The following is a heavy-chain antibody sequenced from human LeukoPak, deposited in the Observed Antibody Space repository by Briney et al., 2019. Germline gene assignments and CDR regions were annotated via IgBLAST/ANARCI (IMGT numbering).Heavy chain of an antibody. CDR3: ARGGYSSSVDY. CDR1: GGSISSGSYY. D-gene: IGHD6-13*01. CDR2: IYTSGST. J-gene: IGHJ4*02. V-gene: IGHV4-61*02. Sequence: SETLSLTCTVSGGSISSGSYYWSWIRQPAGTGLEWIGRIYTSGSTNYNPSLKSRVTILVDTSKNQFSLKLSSVTAADTAVYYCARGGYSSSVDYWGQGTLVTDSS.